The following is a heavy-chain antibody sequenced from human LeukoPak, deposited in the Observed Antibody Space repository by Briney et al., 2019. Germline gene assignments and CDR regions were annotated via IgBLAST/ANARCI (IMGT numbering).Heavy chain of an antibody. CDR2: IHYSGGT. D-gene: IGHD2/OR15-2a*01. CDR3: ARAGFYASVNQYYYYYYMDV. Sequence: PSETLSLTCTVSGGSIGSYYWSWVRQPPGKGLEWIGYIHYSGGTNYNPSLKSRVTTSIDTSKNQFSLKVTSVTAADAAVYYCARAGFYASVNQYYYYYYMDVWGTGTTVTVSS. CDR1: GGSIGSYY. J-gene: IGHJ6*03. V-gene: IGHV4-59*01.